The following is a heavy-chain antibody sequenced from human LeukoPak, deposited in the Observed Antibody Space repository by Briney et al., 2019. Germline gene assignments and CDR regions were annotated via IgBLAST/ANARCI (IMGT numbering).Heavy chain of an antibody. D-gene: IGHD4-11*01. J-gene: IGHJ2*01. V-gene: IGHV1-3*01. CDR3: ASEHSNYRWYFDL. Sequence: GASVKVSCKASGYTFTSYAMHWVRQAPGQRLEWMGWINAGNGNTKYSQKFQGRVTITADESTSTAYMELSSLRSEDTAVYYCASEHSNYRWYFDLWGRGTLVTVSS. CDR2: INAGNGNT. CDR1: GYTFTSYA.